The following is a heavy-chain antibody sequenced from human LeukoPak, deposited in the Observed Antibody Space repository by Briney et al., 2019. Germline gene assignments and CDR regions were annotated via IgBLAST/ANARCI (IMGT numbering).Heavy chain of an antibody. Sequence: ASVKVSCKASGYRFSDYYMHWVRQAPGQGLEWMGWVNSNSGGTHYAQKFEGRVSMTRDTSISTAYMELSRLKSDDTALYYCARGYCGGGSCYHFDSWGQGTLVTVSS. V-gene: IGHV1-2*02. CDR2: VNSNSGGT. J-gene: IGHJ4*02. D-gene: IGHD2-15*01. CDR1: GYRFSDYY. CDR3: ARGYCGGGSCYHFDS.